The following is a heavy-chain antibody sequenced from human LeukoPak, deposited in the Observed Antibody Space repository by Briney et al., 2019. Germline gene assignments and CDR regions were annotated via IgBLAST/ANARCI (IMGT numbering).Heavy chain of an antibody. CDR1: GGSFSGYY. D-gene: IGHD1-26*01. J-gene: IGHJ4*02. CDR2: INHSGST. CDR3: ARGSEGATLDY. V-gene: IGHV4-34*01. Sequence: PSETLSLNCTVSGGSFSGYYWSWIRQPPGKGLEWIGEINHSGSTNYNPSLKSRVTISVDTSKNQFSLKLSSVTAADTAVYYCARGSEGATLDYWGQGTLVTVSS.